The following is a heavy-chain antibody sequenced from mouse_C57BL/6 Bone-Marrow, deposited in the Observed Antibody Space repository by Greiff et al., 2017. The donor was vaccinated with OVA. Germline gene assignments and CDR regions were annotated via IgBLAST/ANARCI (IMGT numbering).Heavy chain of an antibody. CDR1: GYTFTSYW. V-gene: IGHV1-7*01. CDR3: ARSGPWYFDV. CDR2: INPSSGYT. D-gene: IGHD3-1*01. Sequence: QVQLKQPGTELVKPGASVKLSCKASGYTFTSYWMHWVKQRPGQGLEWIGYINPSSGYTKYNQKFKDKATLTADKSSSTAYMQLSSLTSEDSAVYYCARSGPWYFDVWGTGTTVTVSS. J-gene: IGHJ1*03.